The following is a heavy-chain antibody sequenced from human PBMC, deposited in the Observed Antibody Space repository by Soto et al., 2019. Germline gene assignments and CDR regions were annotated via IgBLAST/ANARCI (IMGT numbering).Heavy chain of an antibody. CDR3: ARGHSTDCSNGVCSFFYNHEMDV. D-gene: IGHD2-8*01. J-gene: IGHJ6*02. Sequence: VASVKVSCKASGYSFTDYHIHWVRQAPGQGLEWLGRINPKSGGTSTAQKFQGWVTMTRDRSISTAYMELTRLRSDDTAVYFCARGHSTDCSNGVCSFFYNHEMDVWGQGTTVTVSS. CDR2: INPKSGGT. V-gene: IGHV1-2*04. CDR1: GYSFTDYH.